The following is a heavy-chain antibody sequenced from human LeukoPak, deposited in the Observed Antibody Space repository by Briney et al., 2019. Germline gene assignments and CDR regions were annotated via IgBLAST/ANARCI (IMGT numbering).Heavy chain of an antibody. D-gene: IGHD3-22*01. J-gene: IGHJ3*02. CDR2: IRYDGSNK. V-gene: IGHV3-33*01. CDR3: ARATYYYDSSGYGAFDI. CDR1: GFTFSSYG. Sequence: GGSLRLSCAASGFTFSSYGMHWVRQAPGKGLEWVAVIRYDGSNKYYADSVKGRFTISRDNSKNTLYLQMNSLRAEDTAVYYCARATYYYDSSGYGAFDIWGQGTVVTVSS.